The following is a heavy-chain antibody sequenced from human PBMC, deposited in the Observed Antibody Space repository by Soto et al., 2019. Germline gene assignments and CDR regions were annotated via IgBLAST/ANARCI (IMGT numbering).Heavy chain of an antibody. CDR3: ARGPSITIFGVVIRLMDV. V-gene: IGHV4-31*03. Sequence: SETLSLTCTVSGGSISSGGYYWSWIRQHPGKGLEWIGYIYYSGSTYYNPSLKSRVTISVDTSKNQFSLKLSSVTAADTAVYYCARGPSITIFGVVIRLMDVWGQGTTVTVSS. CDR1: GGSISSGGYY. D-gene: IGHD3-3*01. CDR2: IYYSGST. J-gene: IGHJ6*02.